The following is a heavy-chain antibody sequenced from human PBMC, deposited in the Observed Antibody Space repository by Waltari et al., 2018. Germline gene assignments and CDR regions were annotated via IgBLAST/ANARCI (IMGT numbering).Heavy chain of an antibody. CDR3: VTVGSSIQAFDYFDN. Sequence: QVQLQESGPGLVKPSQTLSLTCSFSGVSLTSGSHYWSWIRQPAGKGLEWIGHIYTSGSTKYNPSLKRRVTISVDTSKNQFSLRLSSVTAADTAVYYCVTVGSSIQAFDYFDNWGQGTLVTVSS. CDR1: GVSLTSGSHY. CDR2: IYTSGST. J-gene: IGHJ4*02. D-gene: IGHD3-3*02. V-gene: IGHV4-61*02.